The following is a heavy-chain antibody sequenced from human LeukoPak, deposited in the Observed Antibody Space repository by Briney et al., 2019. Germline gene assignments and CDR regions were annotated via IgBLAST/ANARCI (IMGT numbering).Heavy chain of an antibody. D-gene: IGHD1-26*01. Sequence: SETLSLTCTVSGGSISSSSYYWGWIRQPPGKGPEWIGSMYYSGSTYYNPSLKSRVTISIDTSKNQFSLKLTSVTAADTAVYFCARMGGELPDYWGQGTPVTVSS. V-gene: IGHV4-39*07. J-gene: IGHJ4*02. CDR2: MYYSGST. CDR3: ARMGGELPDY. CDR1: GGSISSSSYY.